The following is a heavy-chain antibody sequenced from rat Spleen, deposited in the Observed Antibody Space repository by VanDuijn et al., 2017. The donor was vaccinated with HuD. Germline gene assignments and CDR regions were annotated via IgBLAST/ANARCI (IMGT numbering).Heavy chain of an antibody. V-gene: IGHV5-27*01. D-gene: IGHD1-11*01. CDR1: GFTFSNYY. CDR3: TTANSGGFSELDYFDY. CDR2: INTGGGNT. Sequence: EVQLVESGGGLVQPGRSLKLSCAASGFTFSNYYMAWVRQAPTKGLEWVAYINTGGGNTYYRDSVRGRFTISRNNAKSTLYLQMDSLRSEDTATYYCTTANSGGFSELDYFDYWGQGVMVTVSS. J-gene: IGHJ2*01.